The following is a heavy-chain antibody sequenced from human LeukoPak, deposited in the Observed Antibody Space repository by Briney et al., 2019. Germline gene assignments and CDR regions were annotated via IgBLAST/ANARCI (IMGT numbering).Heavy chain of an antibody. CDR1: GGSFSGYY. Sequence: PSETLSLTCAVYGGSFSGYYWSWIRQPPGKGLEWIGEINHSGSTNYNPSLKSRVTISVDTSKNQFSLKLSSVTAADTAVYYCARGRGGGSFRYYYGMDVWGQGTTVTVSS. CDR3: ARGRGGGSFRYYYGMDV. J-gene: IGHJ6*02. D-gene: IGHD2-15*01. CDR2: INHSGST. V-gene: IGHV4-34*01.